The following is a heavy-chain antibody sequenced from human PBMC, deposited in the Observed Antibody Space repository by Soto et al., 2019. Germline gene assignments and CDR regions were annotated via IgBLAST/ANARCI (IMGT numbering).Heavy chain of an antibody. CDR3: AKDRRESXYDYVWGSYSALDAFDI. Sequence: PGGSMRVSCAASGLTFSSYGMHRVRQATGKGLEWVAVISYDGSNKYYADSVKGRFTISRDNSKNTLYLQMNSLRAEDTAVYYCAKDRRESXYDYVWGSYSALDAFDIWGQGTMVTVSS. J-gene: IGHJ3*02. D-gene: IGHD3-16*01. V-gene: IGHV3-30*18. CDR1: GLTFSSYG. CDR2: ISYDGSNK.